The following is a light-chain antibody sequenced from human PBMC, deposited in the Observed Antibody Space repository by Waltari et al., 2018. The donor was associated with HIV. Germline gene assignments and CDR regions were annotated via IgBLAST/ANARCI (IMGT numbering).Light chain of an antibody. V-gene: IGKV4-1*01. J-gene: IGKJ1*01. Sequence: DIVMTQSPDPLAVSLGARATITCNSSQSVVWDSNSKNYLAWYQQKPGQPPKILIYWASTRESGVPDRFSGSGSGTNFTRTISSLQAEDVALYYCQQYYSRPRTFGQGTKVEI. CDR1: QSVVWDSNSKNY. CDR2: WAS. CDR3: QQYYSRPRT.